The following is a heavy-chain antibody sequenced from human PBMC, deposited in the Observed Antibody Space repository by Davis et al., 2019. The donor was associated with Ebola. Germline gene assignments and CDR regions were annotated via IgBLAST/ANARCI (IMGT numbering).Heavy chain of an antibody. CDR2: ISYDGSNK. D-gene: IGHD5-12*01. CDR1: GFTFSSYA. CDR3: ARDYGVTWLPHGF. Sequence: GESLKISCAASGFTFSSYAMHWVRQAPGKGLEWVAVISYDGSNKYYADSVKGRFTISRDNSKNTLYLQMNSLRAEDTAVYYCARDYGVTWLPHGFWGQGTLVTVSS. J-gene: IGHJ4*02. V-gene: IGHV3-30*04.